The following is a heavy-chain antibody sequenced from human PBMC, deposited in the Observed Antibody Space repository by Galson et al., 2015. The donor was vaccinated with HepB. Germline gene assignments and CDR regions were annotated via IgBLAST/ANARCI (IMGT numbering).Heavy chain of an antibody. CDR2: MNPNSNNT. CDR1: GYTFTSYE. Sequence: SAKVSCKASGYTFTSYEINWVRQATGQGLEWMGWMNPNSNNTGYAQKFQGRVTMTRNTSISTAYMELCSLRSEDTAVYYCARGRHITYYDLWSGSYFYSYMDVWGKGTTVTVSS. D-gene: IGHD3-3*01. J-gene: IGHJ6*03. CDR3: ARGRHITYYDLWSGSYFYSYMDV. V-gene: IGHV1-8*01.